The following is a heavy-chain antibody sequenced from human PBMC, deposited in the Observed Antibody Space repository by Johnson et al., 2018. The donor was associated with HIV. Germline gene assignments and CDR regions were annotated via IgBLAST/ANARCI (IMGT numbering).Heavy chain of an antibody. J-gene: IGHJ3*02. Sequence: EVQLVESGGGLIQPGGSLRLSCAASGFTVSSNYMSWVRQAPGKGLEWVSVIYSGGSTYYADSVKGRFTISRDNSKNPLYLQMNSLRAEDTAVYYCARDQGWELPGDAFDIWGQGTMVTVSS. CDR1: GFTVSSNY. CDR2: IYSGGST. CDR3: ARDQGWELPGDAFDI. V-gene: IGHV3-53*01. D-gene: IGHD1-26*01.